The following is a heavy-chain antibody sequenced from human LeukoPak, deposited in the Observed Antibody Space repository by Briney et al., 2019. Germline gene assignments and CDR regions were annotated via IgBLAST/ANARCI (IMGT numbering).Heavy chain of an antibody. Sequence: GGSLRLSCVASGFTFSSYSMNWVRQAPGKGLEWVANIKQDGSEKYYVDSVKGRFTISRDNAKNSLYLQMNSLRAEDTAVYYCARDSTSGYYDILTGYRGGFDPWGQGTLVTVSS. CDR3: ARDSTSGYYDILTGYRGGFDP. D-gene: IGHD3-9*01. CDR1: GFTFSSYS. J-gene: IGHJ5*02. CDR2: IKQDGSEK. V-gene: IGHV3-7*01.